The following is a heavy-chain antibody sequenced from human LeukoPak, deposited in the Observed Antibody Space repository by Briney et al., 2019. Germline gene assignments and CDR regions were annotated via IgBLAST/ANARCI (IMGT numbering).Heavy chain of an antibody. CDR2: IYSSGST. Sequence: SEPLSLTCSVSGGSISSYYWSWIRQPAGKGLEWIGRIYSSGSTNYNPSLKTRVTMSLDTSKNQFSLNLTTVTAADTAVYYCARTSARGAQFDYWGQGTLVTVSS. CDR1: GGSISSYY. V-gene: IGHV4-4*07. D-gene: IGHD3-10*01. J-gene: IGHJ4*02. CDR3: ARTSARGAQFDY.